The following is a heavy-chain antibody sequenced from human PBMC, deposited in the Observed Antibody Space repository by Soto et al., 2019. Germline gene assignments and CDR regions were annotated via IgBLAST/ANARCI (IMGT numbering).Heavy chain of an antibody. V-gene: IGHV3-23*01. CDR1: GLTFSRYA. D-gene: IGHD1-26*01. CDR3: AKASGESYPESRVFDQ. J-gene: IGHJ4*02. Sequence: PGGSLRLSCAGSGLTFSRYAMSWVRQAPGKGLEWVSAIINTGGDTLYADSVKARFTISRDNFKNTLYLQMNSLRAEDAAIYYCAKASGESYPESRVFDQWGQGTRVTVSS. CDR2: IINTGGDT.